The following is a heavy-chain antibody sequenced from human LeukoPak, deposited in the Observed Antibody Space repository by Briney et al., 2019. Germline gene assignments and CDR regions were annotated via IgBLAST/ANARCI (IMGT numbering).Heavy chain of an antibody. CDR2: IYHSGSA. CDR1: GYSISSGYQ. D-gene: IGHD2-2*01. Sequence: SETLSLTCAVSGYSISSGYQWAWIRQSPGKGLEWIGSIYHSGSAHYYPSLKSRVTISVETSKNQFSLKMYSVTAADTAVYYCARDPRWLTPDCTSTSCYENYFDPWGQGTLVTVSS. J-gene: IGHJ5*02. V-gene: IGHV4-38-2*02. CDR3: ARDPRWLTPDCTSTSCYENYFDP.